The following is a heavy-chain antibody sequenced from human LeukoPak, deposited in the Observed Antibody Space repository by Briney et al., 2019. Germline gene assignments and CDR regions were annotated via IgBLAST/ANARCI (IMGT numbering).Heavy chain of an antibody. Sequence: SETLSLTCTVSGGSVSSGSYYWSWIRQPPGKGQEWVGYFYCSGSTNYNPSLKSRVTISVDTSKNQFSLKLSSVTAADTAVYYCATGGSGSYPRHNFDYWGQGTLVTVSS. CDR3: ATGGSGSYPRHNFDY. D-gene: IGHD3-10*01. CDR1: GGSVSSGSYY. CDR2: FYCSGST. V-gene: IGHV4-61*01. J-gene: IGHJ4*02.